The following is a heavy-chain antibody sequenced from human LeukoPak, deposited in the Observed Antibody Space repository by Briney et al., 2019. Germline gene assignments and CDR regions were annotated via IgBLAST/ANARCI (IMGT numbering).Heavy chain of an antibody. J-gene: IGHJ4*02. CDR1: GFAVSNNY. CDR3: ARGNYDFWSGYPTFFGSLDY. CDR2: MYTGGST. Sequence: PGGSLRLSCAASGFAVSNNYMSWVRQAPGKGLEWVSVMYTGGSTYYPDSVKGRFTISRDNSKNTLYLQMNSLRAEDTAVYYCARGNYDFWSGYPTFFGSLDYWGQGTLVTVSS. D-gene: IGHD3-3*01. V-gene: IGHV3-53*05.